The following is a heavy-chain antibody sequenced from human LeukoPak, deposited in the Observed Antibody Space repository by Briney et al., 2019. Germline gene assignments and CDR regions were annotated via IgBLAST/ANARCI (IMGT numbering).Heavy chain of an antibody. D-gene: IGHD3-10*01. CDR2: IYYSGST. V-gene: IGHV4-39*01. Sequence: PSETLSLTCTVSGGSISSRSYYWGWIRQPPGKGLEWIGSIYYSGSTYYNPSLKSRVTISVDTSKNHVSLKLSSVTAADTAVYYCARQGLWFGEALFDYWGQGTLVTVSS. J-gene: IGHJ4*02. CDR1: GGSISSRSYY. CDR3: ARQGLWFGEALFDY.